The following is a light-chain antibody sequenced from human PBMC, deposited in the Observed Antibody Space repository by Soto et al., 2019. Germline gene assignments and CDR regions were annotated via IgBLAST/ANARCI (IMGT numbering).Light chain of an antibody. CDR3: QQHSNWPPVLT. J-gene: IGKJ4*01. Sequence: EIVLTQSPASLSLSPGERATLSCRASQSVSSHLVWFHQRPGQAPRLLIYGASNSATGIPARFGGSGSGTTFSLIIISLGAPDFSADYCQQHSNWPPVLTFGGGTKVEIK. CDR1: QSVSSH. V-gene: IGKV3-11*01. CDR2: GAS.